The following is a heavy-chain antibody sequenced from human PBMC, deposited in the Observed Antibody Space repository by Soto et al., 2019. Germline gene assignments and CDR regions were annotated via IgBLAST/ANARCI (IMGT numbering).Heavy chain of an antibody. J-gene: IGHJ4*02. V-gene: IGHV1-69*02. Sequence: QVQLVQSGAEVKKPGSSVKVSCKASGGTFSSYTISWVRQAPGQGLEWMGRIIPILGIANYAQKFQGRVTITAAKSTSTAYMELSSLRSEDTAVYYCARLTDTAMDEEVDYWGQGTLVTVSS. CDR2: IIPILGIA. D-gene: IGHD5-18*01. CDR1: GGTFSSYT. CDR3: ARLTDTAMDEEVDY.